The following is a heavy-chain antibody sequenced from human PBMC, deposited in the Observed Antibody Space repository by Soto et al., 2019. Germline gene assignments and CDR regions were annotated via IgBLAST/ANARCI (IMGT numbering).Heavy chain of an antibody. V-gene: IGHV1-18*01. CDR1: GYTFTSYG. Sequence: QVQLVQSGSEIKKPGASVKVSCKAFGYTFTSYGIGWVRQAPGQGLEWMGWISVYNDNTNYAQKFQGRVTMTTETSSSTAYMELRSLKSDDTAVYYCARIGCGGNWGQGTVVTVSS. D-gene: IGHD2-21*01. CDR2: ISVYNDNT. J-gene: IGHJ1*01. CDR3: ARIGCGGN.